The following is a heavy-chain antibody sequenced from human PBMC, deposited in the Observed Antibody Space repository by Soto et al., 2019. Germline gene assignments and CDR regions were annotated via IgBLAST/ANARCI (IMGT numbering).Heavy chain of an antibody. V-gene: IGHV3-23*01. CDR2: ISGSGGST. CDR1: GFTFSSYA. CDR3: AKDLSGTSYDFDY. J-gene: IGHJ4*02. Sequence: EVQLLESGGGLVQPGGSLRLSCAASGFTFSSYAMSWVRQAPGKGLEWVSVISGSGGSTYYADSVKGRFTISRDNSKNTLYLQMNSLRVEDTALYYCAKDLSGTSYDFDYWGQGTLVTVSS. D-gene: IGHD1-26*01.